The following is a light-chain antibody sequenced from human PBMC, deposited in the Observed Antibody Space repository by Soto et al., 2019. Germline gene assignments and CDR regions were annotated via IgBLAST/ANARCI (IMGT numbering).Light chain of an antibody. V-gene: IGKV3-15*01. CDR3: QQYNKWPLT. Sequence: EIVMTQSPATLSVSPGERATLSCRASQTVSGNLAWYQQKPGQAPRLLIYGASTRATGISARFSGSGSGTEFALTISSMQSEDFAVYYCQQYNKWPLTFVGGTKVEIK. CDR1: QTVSGN. CDR2: GAS. J-gene: IGKJ4*01.